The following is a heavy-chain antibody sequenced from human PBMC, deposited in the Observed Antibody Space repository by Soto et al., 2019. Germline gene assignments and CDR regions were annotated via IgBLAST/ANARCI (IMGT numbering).Heavy chain of an antibody. V-gene: IGHV3-13*05. Sequence: EVQLVESGGGLVQPGGSLRLSCEASGFTFRNYDMHWVRQGTRKGLEWVSGISAAGDPDYADSVEGRFTISRENAQNSFLLQMNSLRVGDTAVYYCARTDRDFYGLDVWGQGTTVIVSS. CDR2: ISAAGDP. CDR3: ARTDRDFYGLDV. J-gene: IGHJ6*02. CDR1: GFTFRNYD.